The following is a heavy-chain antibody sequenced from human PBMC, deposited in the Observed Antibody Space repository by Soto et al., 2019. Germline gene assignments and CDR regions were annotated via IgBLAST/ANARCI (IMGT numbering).Heavy chain of an antibody. CDR2: ISSSSSYI. Sequence: GGSLRLSCAASGFTFSSYSMNWVRQAPGKGLEWVSSISSSSSYIYYADSVKGRFTISRDNAKNSLYLQMNSLRAEDTAAYYCARDGNDDILTGYYYYYYGMDVWGQGTTVTVSS. V-gene: IGHV3-21*01. CDR3: ARDGNDDILTGYYYYYYGMDV. J-gene: IGHJ6*02. D-gene: IGHD3-9*01. CDR1: GFTFSSYS.